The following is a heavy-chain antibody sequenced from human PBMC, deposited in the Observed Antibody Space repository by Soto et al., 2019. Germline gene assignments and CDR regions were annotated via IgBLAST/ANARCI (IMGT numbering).Heavy chain of an antibody. CDR3: ARHSSGGHVLDYGMDV. J-gene: IGHJ6*02. Sequence: GESLKIYRRCSGYSFTSYWIGWVRQMPGKGLEWMGIIDPGDSDTRYSPSFQGQVTNSADKSIGTAYLQWSSLKASDTAMYYCARHSSGGHVLDYGMDVWGQGTTVTVSS. CDR2: IDPGDSDT. CDR1: GYSFTSYW. V-gene: IGHV5-51*01. D-gene: IGHD6-25*01.